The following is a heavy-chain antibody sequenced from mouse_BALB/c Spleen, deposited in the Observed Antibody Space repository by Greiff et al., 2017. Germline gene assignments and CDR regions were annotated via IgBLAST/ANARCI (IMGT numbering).Heavy chain of an antibody. Sequence: VQLKESGAELVKPGASVKLSCTASGFTITGSYMHWVKQRPEQGLEWIGRINPANGNTKYDPKFQGKATTTADTTTNTDYLQLSSQTSENTAVYYCGADDDEAYWGQGTLVTVSA. D-gene: IGHD2-4*01. CDR1: GFTITGSY. CDR3: GADDDEAY. J-gene: IGHJ3*01. V-gene: IGHV14-3*02. CDR2: INPANGNT.